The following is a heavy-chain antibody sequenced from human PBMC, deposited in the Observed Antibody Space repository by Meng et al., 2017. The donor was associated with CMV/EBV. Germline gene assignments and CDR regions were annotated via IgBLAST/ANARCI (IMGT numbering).Heavy chain of an antibody. D-gene: IGHD1-14*01. CDR3: CAEGAFDI. Sequence: GGSLRLSCAASGFTFSSYAMHWARQAPGKGLEWVAVISYDGSNKYYADSVKGRFTISRDNSKNTLYLQMNSLRAEDTAVYYCCAEGAFDIWGQGTMVTVSS. V-gene: IGHV3-30-3*01. CDR2: ISYDGSNK. J-gene: IGHJ3*02. CDR1: GFTFSSYA.